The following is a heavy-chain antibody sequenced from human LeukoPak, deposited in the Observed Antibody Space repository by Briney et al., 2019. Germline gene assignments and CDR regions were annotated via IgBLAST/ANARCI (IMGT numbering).Heavy chain of an antibody. D-gene: IGHD4-11*01. CDR2: IYPGDSET. Sequence: GESLKISCKGSGYKFRTYFIGWVRQMAGEDLEWMGSIYPGDSETRYSPSFEGQVTISADESISIAYLQWSSLKASDTAMYYCERSGLQYRTDCFDYWGQGSVVTVSS. J-gene: IGHJ4*02. CDR1: GYKFRTYF. V-gene: IGHV5-51*01. CDR3: ERSGLQYRTDCFDY.